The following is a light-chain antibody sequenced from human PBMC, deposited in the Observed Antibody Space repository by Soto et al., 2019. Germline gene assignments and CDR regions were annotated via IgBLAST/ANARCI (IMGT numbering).Light chain of an antibody. CDR3: VRKMGSGIWV. V-gene: IGLV8-61*01. Sequence: QTVVPQEPSFSVSPGRTVTLTCGLSSGSVSTSYYPSWYQQTPGQAPRTLIYSTNTRSSGVPDRFAGSILGNKAALTIAGSQADDESDYYCVRKMGSGIWVFGGGTKLTVL. J-gene: IGLJ3*02. CDR1: SGSVSTSYY. CDR2: STN.